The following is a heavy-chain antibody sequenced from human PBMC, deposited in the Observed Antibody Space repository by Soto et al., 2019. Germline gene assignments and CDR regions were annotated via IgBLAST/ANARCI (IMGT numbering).Heavy chain of an antibody. Sequence: QVQLQESGPGLVKPAGTLSLTCAVSGGSISSSNWWSWVRQPPGKGLEWIGEIYHSGSTNYNPSLKSRVTISVDKSKNQFSLKLSSVTAADTAVYYCARETYYDILTGFAYYGIHVWGQGTTVTVSS. CDR2: IYHSGST. V-gene: IGHV4-4*02. D-gene: IGHD3-9*01. CDR1: GGSISSSNW. J-gene: IGHJ6*02. CDR3: ARETYYDILTGFAYYGIHV.